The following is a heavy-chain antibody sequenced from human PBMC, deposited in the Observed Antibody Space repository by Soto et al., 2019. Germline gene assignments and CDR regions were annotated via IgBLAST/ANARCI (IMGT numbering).Heavy chain of an antibody. D-gene: IGHD3-9*01. J-gene: IGHJ5*02. Sequence: GASVKVSCKASGYTFTSYDINWVRQATGQGLEWMGWMNPNSGNTGYAQKLQGRVTITRNTSVSTAYMELSSLRSEDTAVYYCARPYDILTGYLPPWFDPWGQGTLVTVSS. CDR2: MNPNSGNT. CDR3: ARPYDILTGYLPPWFDP. CDR1: GYTFTSYD. V-gene: IGHV1-8*01.